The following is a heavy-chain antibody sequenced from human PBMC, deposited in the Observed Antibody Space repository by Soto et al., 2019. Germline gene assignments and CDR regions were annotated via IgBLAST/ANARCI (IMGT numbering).Heavy chain of an antibody. J-gene: IGHJ4*02. D-gene: IGHD1-1*01. Sequence: EVQLVESGGGFVRPGGSLTLSCRTSGFTFSESAMNWVRQASGNGLEWVGHIRSQPNGHATEYAASVKGRFTISRADSRNTAYLQMDSLKPEDRAVCFCNRDWRHAAGYWCQGIRVTVSS. CDR2: IRSQPNGHAT. CDR1: GFTFSESA. CDR3: NRDWRHAAGY. V-gene: IGHV3-73*02.